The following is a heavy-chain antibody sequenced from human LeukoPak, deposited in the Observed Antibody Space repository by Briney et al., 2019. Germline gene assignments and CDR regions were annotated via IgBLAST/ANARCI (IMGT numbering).Heavy chain of an antibody. CDR3: ARAQDFSDSSGPNYLDF. CDR1: GYSLSSGFF. J-gene: IGHJ4*02. Sequence: PSETLSLTCTVSGYSLSSGFFCDWIRQSPGKGLEWIGSFSHRGGSYHNPSLKSRVTISVDTSKNQFSLKLLSVTAADTAVYYCARAQDFSDSSGPNYLDFWGQGILVTVSS. D-gene: IGHD3-22*01. CDR2: FSHRGGS. V-gene: IGHV4-38-2*02.